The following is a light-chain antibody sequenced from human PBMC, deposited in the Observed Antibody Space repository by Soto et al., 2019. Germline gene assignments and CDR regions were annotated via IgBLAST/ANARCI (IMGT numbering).Light chain of an antibody. CDR2: DAS. CDR1: QSVRSY. J-gene: IGKJ5*01. CDR3: QQRSNWSPIT. V-gene: IGKV3-11*01. Sequence: EIVLTQSPATLSLSPGERATLSCRASQSVRSYLAWYQQKPGQAPRLLIYDASNRAPGIPTRFSGSGSGTDFTLTISSLEPEDFAVYYCQQRSNWSPITFGQGTRLEIK.